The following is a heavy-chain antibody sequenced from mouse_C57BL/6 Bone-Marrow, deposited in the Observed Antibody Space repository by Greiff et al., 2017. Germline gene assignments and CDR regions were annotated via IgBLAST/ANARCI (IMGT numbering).Heavy chain of an antibody. V-gene: IGHV1-55*01. CDR1: GYTFTSYW. CDR2: IYPGSGST. D-gene: IGHD1-2*01. CDR3: SRHYRDY. J-gene: IGHJ2*01. Sequence: VQLQQSGAELVKPGASVKMSCKASGYTFTSYWITWVKQRPGQGLEWIGDIYPGSGSTNYNEKFKSKATLTVDKSSSTSYMQLSSLTAEDSAVYYCSRHYRDYWGQGTTLTVSS.